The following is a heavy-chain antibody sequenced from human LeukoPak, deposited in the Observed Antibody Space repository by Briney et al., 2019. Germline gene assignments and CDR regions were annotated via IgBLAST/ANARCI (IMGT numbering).Heavy chain of an antibody. J-gene: IGHJ3*02. CDR3: ARADVAGAFDI. CDR2: IKQDGSEK. Sequence: GGSLRLSCAPSRFTFSSSWMTWVRQAPGKGLEWVANIKQDGSEKNYVDSVKGRLTISRDNAKDSLYLQMNSLRAEDTAVYYCARADVAGAFDIWGQGTMVTVSS. V-gene: IGHV3-7*01. CDR1: RFTFSSSW.